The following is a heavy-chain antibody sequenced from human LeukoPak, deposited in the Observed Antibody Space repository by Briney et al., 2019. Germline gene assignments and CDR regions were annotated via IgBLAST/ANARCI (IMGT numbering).Heavy chain of an antibody. CDR1: GFTFNNYR. D-gene: IGHD1-7*01. V-gene: IGHV3-7*01. CDR2: IKRDGSDK. J-gene: IGHJ4*02. Sequence: GGSLRLSCAASGFTFNNYRMSWVRQAPGKGLEWLANIKRDGSDKYYVGSVEGRFTISRDNAKNSLYLQMDSLRVEDTAVYYCIRDLNWNYGDYWGQGSLVTASS. CDR3: IRDLNWNYGDY.